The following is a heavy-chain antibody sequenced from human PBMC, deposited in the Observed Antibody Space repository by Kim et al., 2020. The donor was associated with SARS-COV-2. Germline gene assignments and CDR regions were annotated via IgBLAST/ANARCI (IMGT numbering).Heavy chain of an antibody. D-gene: IGHD3-9*01. J-gene: IGHJ6*01. V-gene: IGHV4-61*01. CDR1: VGSVRSVRYY. CDR3: ASGAYFVSGRSKVLDV. CDR2: ISYSGRT. Sequence: SETLSLTCTVSVGSVRSVRYYWSWIRQSPGKGLDWIGTISYSGRTDYNPSLKSRVTLAGDTSQTQLSLKLSSFTAADTAVTYCASGAYFVSGRSKVLDV.